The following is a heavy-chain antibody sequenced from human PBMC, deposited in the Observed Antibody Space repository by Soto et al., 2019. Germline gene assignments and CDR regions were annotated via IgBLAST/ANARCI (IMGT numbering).Heavy chain of an antibody. CDR1: GFDFSSYA. D-gene: IGHD3-16*01. Sequence: GGSLRLSCEASGFDFSSYAMHWVRQAPGKGLEWVGVISYDGNYIYYADSVKGRFTISRDNSKDTLYVQVNSLRPEDTAVYYCAKGILSATIGPYAMDVWGQGTTVTVSS. CDR2: ISYDGNYI. CDR3: AKGILSATIGPYAMDV. J-gene: IGHJ6*02. V-gene: IGHV3-30*18.